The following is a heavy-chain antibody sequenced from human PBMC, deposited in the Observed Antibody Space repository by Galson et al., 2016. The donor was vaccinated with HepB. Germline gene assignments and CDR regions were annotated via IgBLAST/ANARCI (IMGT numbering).Heavy chain of an antibody. D-gene: IGHD3-3*01. V-gene: IGHV3-48*01. J-gene: IGHJ6*02. Sequence: SLRLSCAASGITFSSYSMNWVRQAPGKGLEWVSYISGSSTTIYYADSVKGRFTISRDNAKNSLYLQMNSLRAEDSAVYYCAGKGGSDFWSGYYEGAYYYGMVVWSQGTTVTVSS. CDR1: GITFSSYS. CDR2: ISGSSTTI. CDR3: AGKGGSDFWSGYYEGAYYYGMVV.